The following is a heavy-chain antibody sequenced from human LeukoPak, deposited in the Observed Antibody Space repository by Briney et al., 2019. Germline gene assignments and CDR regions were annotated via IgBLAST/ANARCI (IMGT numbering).Heavy chain of an antibody. CDR3: ARDMAPTVNMYYFDY. CDR2: ISPKSGGT. V-gene: IGHV1-2*02. Sequence: ASVKVSCKASGYNFTDYYIHWVRQAPGQGLEWMAWISPKSGGTIYAQKFQGRVTLTRDTAINTAYMELSSVTSDDTAVYYCARDMAPTVNMYYFDYWGQGAQVTVPS. CDR1: GYNFTDYY. D-gene: IGHD5-24*01. J-gene: IGHJ4*02.